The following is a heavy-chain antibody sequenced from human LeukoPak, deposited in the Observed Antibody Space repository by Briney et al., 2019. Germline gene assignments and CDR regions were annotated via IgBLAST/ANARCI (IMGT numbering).Heavy chain of an antibody. CDR1: GDSFTSYW. V-gene: IGHV5-51*01. Sequence: GESLKISCKGSGDSFTSYWISWVRQMPAKGLEWMGFIYPGDSDTRYSPSFQSQVTISADKSISTTYLQWSSLKASDTAMYYCARRGFYDDRDDVFDIWGQGTMVTVSS. D-gene: IGHD2/OR15-2a*01. CDR2: IYPGDSDT. CDR3: ARRGFYDDRDDVFDI. J-gene: IGHJ3*02.